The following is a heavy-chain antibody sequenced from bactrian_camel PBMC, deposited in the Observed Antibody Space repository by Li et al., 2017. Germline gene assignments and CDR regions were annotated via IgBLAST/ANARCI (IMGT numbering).Heavy chain of an antibody. CDR3: AAPRAGTGLRY. Sequence: HVQLVESGGGSVQSGGSMTLSCPVSDYIVTNYSMGWFRQEVGKQREGVAAIGSDGYTNYADSVKGRFTIAQDNVKNTVYLQMNNLKPEDTAMYYCAAPRAGTGLRYWGQGTQVTVS. V-gene: IGHV3S53*01. D-gene: IGHD6*01. CDR2: IGSDGYT. J-gene: IGHJ4*01. CDR1: DYIVTNYS.